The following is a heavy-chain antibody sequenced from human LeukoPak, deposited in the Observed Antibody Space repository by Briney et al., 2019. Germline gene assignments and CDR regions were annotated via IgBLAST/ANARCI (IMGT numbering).Heavy chain of an antibody. J-gene: IGHJ4*02. D-gene: IGHD3-3*01. CDR2: ISNDGSRK. CDR3: ARDRAWNYFDY. CDR1: GFTFSRHG. V-gene: IGHV3-30*03. Sequence: GRSLRLSCAPSGFTFSRHGMHWVRQAPGKGLEWVAIISNDGSRKYYAHSVEGRFNISRDNSKNTLYLQMDSLRAEDTAVYYCARDRAWNYFDYWGQGTLVTVSS.